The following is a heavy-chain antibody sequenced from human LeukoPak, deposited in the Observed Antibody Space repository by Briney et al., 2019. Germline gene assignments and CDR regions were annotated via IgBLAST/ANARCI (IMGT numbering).Heavy chain of an antibody. J-gene: IGHJ4*02. V-gene: IGHV4-30-2*01. CDR1: GGSISSGDYS. CDR2: IYRSGTT. CDR3: ARGDQAIDY. Sequence: SQTLSLTCDVSGGSISSGDYSWNWIRQPPGKGLEWIGNIYRSGTTYYNPSLKSRVTISLDRSKNQFSLKLSSVTAADTAVYHCARGDQAIDYWGQGTLVTVSS. D-gene: IGHD2-2*01.